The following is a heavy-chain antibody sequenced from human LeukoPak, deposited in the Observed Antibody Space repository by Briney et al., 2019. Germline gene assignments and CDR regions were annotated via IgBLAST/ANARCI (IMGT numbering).Heavy chain of an antibody. D-gene: IGHD5-18*01. CDR2: IYSGGST. CDR3: ARDSRWIQFDY. Sequence: GGSLRLSCAASEFSVGSNYMTWVRQAPGKGLEWVSLIYSGGSTYYADSVKGRFTISRDNSKNTLYLQMNSLRAEDTAVYYCARDSRWIQFDYWGQGTLVTVSS. CDR1: EFSVGSNY. J-gene: IGHJ4*03. V-gene: IGHV3-66*01.